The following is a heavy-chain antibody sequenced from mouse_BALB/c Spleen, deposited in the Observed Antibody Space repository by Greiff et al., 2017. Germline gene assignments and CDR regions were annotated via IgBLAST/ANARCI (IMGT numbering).Heavy chain of an antibody. CDR3: ARDGLGGDY. V-gene: IGHV7-3*02. J-gene: IGHJ4*01. CDR1: GFTFTDYY. Sequence: EVMLVESGGGLVQPGGSLRLSCATSGFTFTDYYMSWVRQPPGKALEWLGFIRNKANGYTTEYSASVKGRFTISRDNSQSILYLQMNTLRAEDSATYYCARDGLGGDYWGQGTSVTVSS. D-gene: IGHD4-1*01. CDR2: IRNKANGYTT.